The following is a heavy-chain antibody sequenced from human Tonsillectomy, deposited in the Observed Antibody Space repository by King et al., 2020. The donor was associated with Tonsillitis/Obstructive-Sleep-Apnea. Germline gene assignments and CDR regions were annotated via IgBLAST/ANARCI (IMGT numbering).Heavy chain of an antibody. CDR1: GGSFSGYY. V-gene: IGHV4-34*01. CDR2: INHSGST. J-gene: IGHJ6*03. Sequence: VQLQQWGAGLLTPSETLSLTCAVYGGSFSGYYWSWIRQPPGKGLEWIGEINHSGSTNYSPSLKSRVTISVDTSKNQFSLKLSSVTAADTAVYYCAREECSSTRCHYCYYYYMDVWGKGTTVTVSS. CDR3: AREECSSTRCHYCYYYYMDV. D-gene: IGHD2-2*01.